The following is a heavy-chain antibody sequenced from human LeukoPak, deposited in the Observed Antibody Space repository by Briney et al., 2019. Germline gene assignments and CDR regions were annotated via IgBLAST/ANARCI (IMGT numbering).Heavy chain of an antibody. D-gene: IGHD3-22*01. CDR1: GYTFTTYY. J-gene: IGHJ3*02. Sequence: ASVKVSCKASGYTFTTYYMHWVRQAPGQGLEWMGIINPSGGSTSYAQKFQGRVTMTRDTSTSTVFMELSSLRSEDTAVYYCARDRTGYYYDSSGYYFDGFDIWGQGTMVTVSS. CDR2: INPSGGST. V-gene: IGHV1-46*03. CDR3: ARDRTGYYYDSSGYYFDGFDI.